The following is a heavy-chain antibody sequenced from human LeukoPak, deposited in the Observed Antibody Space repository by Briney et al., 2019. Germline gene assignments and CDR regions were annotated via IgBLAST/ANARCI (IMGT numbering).Heavy chain of an antibody. CDR3: ARETDYYDSSGYDY. CDR2: IYYSGST. CDR1: GGSISSSSYY. V-gene: IGHV4-39*07. D-gene: IGHD3-22*01. J-gene: IGHJ4*02. Sequence: SETLSLTCTVSGGSISSSSYYWGWIRQPPGKGLEWIGSIYYSGSTYYNPSLKSRVTISVDTSKNQFSLKLSSVTAADTAVYYCARETDYYDSSGYDYWGQGTLVTVSS.